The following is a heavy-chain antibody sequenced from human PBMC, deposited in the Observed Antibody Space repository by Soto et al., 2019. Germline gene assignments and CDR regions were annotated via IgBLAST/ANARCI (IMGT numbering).Heavy chain of an antibody. CDR3: ARGAYTDYYDSSGYPFDY. Sequence: QVQLQESGPGLVKPSGTLSLTCAVSGGSISSSNWWSWVRQPPGKGLEWIGEIYHSGSTNYNPSLKSRVTITVDKSKNQFSLKLSSVTAADTAVYYCARGAYTDYYDSSGYPFDYWGQGTLVTVSS. CDR2: IYHSGST. J-gene: IGHJ4*02. D-gene: IGHD3-22*01. V-gene: IGHV4-4*02. CDR1: GGSISSSNW.